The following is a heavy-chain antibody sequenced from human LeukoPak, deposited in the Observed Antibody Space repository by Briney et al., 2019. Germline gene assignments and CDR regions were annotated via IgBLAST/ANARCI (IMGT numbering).Heavy chain of an antibody. V-gene: IGHV1-69*05. Sequence: SVKVSCKASGGTFSSYAISLVRQAPGQGLEWMGGIIPIFGTANYAQKFQGRVTITTDESTSTAYMELRSLRSEDTAVEYCTRTMVRGVIVGFDYWGQVTLVTVSS. D-gene: IGHD3-10*01. CDR1: GGTFSSYA. CDR3: TRTMVRGVIVGFDY. CDR2: IIPIFGTA. J-gene: IGHJ4*02.